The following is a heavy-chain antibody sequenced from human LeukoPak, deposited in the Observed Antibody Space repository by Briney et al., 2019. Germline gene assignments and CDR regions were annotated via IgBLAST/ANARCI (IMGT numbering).Heavy chain of an antibody. Sequence: ASVKVSCKASGYTFTSYYMDWVRQTPGQGLEWMGWINPNSGGTNYAQKFQGRVTMTRDTSISTAYMELSRLRSDDTAVYYCARDHGYWWELPGQAGGYWGQGTLVTVSS. D-gene: IGHD1-26*01. CDR1: GYTFTSYY. J-gene: IGHJ4*02. CDR2: INPNSGGT. CDR3: ARDHGYWWELPGQAGGY. V-gene: IGHV1-2*02.